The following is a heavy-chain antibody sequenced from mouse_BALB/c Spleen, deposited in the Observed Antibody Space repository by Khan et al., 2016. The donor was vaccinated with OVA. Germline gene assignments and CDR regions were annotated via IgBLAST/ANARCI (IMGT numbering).Heavy chain of an antibody. Sequence: QVQLKESGPGLVAPSQSLSITCTVSGFSLTSYGVHWVRQPPGKGLEWLGIIWAGGSTNYNSALKSRLTISKDNSKSQVFLKMNSLQTDDTAMYQCDKDYTTMAYWGQGTLVTVSA. CDR3: DKDYTTMAY. D-gene: IGHD1-1*02. J-gene: IGHJ3*01. CDR1: GFSLTSYG. CDR2: IWAGGST. V-gene: IGHV2-9*02.